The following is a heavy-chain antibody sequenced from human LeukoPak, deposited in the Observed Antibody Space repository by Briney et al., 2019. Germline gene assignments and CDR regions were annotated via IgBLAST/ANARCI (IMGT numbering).Heavy chain of an antibody. CDR1: GLTFNNYA. J-gene: IGHJ6*02. CDR3: ATSWGPDTSAFRWGRDGMDV. Sequence: SGGSLRLSCAVSGLTFNNYAMSWVRQAPGKGLEWVSAISKSGDHTYYAASAKARFTIYRDNSKNTQYLQMNSLRAEDTAVYYCATSWGPDTSAFRWGRDGMDVWGQGTTVIVS. CDR2: ISKSGDHT. V-gene: IGHV3-23*01. D-gene: IGHD3-16*01.